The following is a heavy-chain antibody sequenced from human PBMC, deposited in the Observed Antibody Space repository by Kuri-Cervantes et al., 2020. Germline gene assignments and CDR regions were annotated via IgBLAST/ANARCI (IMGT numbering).Heavy chain of an antibody. J-gene: IGHJ4*02. CDR1: GGSISSYY. D-gene: IGHD4-17*01. CDR3: ARRYHDYGDAFDY. Sequence: SETLSLTCTVSGGSISSYYWSWIRQHPGKGLEWIGYIYYSGSTYYNPSLKSRVTISVDRSKNQFSLKLSSVTAADTAVYYCARRYHDYGDAFDYWGQGTLVTVSS. V-gene: IGHV4-59*12. CDR2: IYYSGST.